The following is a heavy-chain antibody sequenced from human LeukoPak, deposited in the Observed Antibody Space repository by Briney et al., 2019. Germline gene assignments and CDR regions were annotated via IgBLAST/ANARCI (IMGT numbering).Heavy chain of an antibody. J-gene: IGHJ3*02. CDR2: IRNDGSDE. CDR3: KCESGRSQDAFDI. CDR1: GFSFTDYS. V-gene: IGHV3-33*01. D-gene: IGHD1-26*01. Sequence: PGGSLRLSCAASGFSFTDYSRSWIRQAPGKGLEWVGDIRNDGSDENYPDPVKRRITISNDTYKKTPYQQSTSPTAEATAVYFCKCESGRSQDAFDIWGQGTLITVSS.